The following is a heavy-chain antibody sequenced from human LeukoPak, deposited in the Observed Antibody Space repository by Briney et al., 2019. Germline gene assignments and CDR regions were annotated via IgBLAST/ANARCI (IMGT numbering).Heavy chain of an antibody. Sequence: GGSLRLSCAASGFTLSDHYMDWVRQAPGKGLEWVGRIRNKANSYTIEYAASVKGRFTISRDDSKNSLYLQMNSLKCEDTAVYYCAREWDSGSYYLGYFDYWGQGTLVTVSS. J-gene: IGHJ4*02. D-gene: IGHD1-26*01. CDR3: AREWDSGSYYLGYFDY. V-gene: IGHV3-72*01. CDR2: IRNKANSYTI. CDR1: GFTLSDHY.